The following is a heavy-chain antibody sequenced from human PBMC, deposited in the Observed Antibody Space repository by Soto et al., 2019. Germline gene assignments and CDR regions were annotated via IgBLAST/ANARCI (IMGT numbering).Heavy chain of an antibody. CDR3: ATTVVDGMAGFGP. V-gene: IGHV3-74*01. D-gene: IGHD2-15*01. CDR1: GFTLSTYW. J-gene: IGHJ5*02. Sequence: PGGSLRLSCAASGFTLSTYWMHWVRQVPGKGLVWVSRISSGGTYTNYADSVKGRFTIARDSARNTLFLQMNYLTGEDTAVYYCATTVVDGMAGFGPWGQGTLVTVSS. CDR2: ISSGGTYT.